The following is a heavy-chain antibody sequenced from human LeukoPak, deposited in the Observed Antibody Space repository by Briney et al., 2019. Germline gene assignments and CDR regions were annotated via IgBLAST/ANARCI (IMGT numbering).Heavy chain of an antibody. CDR2: IYSSGST. Sequence: SETLSLTCAVSGGSIKSSHHYWGWIRQPPGRGLEWIGTIYSSGSTYYNPSLMSRVTISVDTSKNQFSLKLSSVTAADTAVYYCAKSIHYYYGMDVWGQGTTVTVSS. J-gene: IGHJ6*02. CDR3: AKSIHYYYGMDV. V-gene: IGHV4-39*07. D-gene: IGHD2-21*01. CDR1: GGSIKSSHHY.